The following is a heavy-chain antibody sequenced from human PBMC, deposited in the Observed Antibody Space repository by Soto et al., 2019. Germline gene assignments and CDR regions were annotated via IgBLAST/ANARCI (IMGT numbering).Heavy chain of an antibody. CDR1: GFTFSSYG. CDR3: ARELDY. V-gene: IGHV3-33*01. CDR2: IWYDGSNK. J-gene: IGHJ4*02. Sequence: QVQLVESGGGVVQPGRSLRLSCAASGFTFSSYGMHWVLQAPGKGLEWVAVIWYDGSNKYYADSVKGRFTNSRDNSKNTLYLQMNSLRAEDTAVYYCARELDYWGQGTLVTVSS.